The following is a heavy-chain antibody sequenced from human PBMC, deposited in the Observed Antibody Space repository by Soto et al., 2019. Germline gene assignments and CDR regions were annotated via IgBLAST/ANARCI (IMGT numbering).Heavy chain of an antibody. CDR3: ATDLFSGYDSYAFDI. V-gene: IGHV1-24*01. Sequence: GASVKVSCKGAGYALTELPMDWVRQAPGKGLEWMGGSDPEDGVTIYAQKFQGRVTMTEDTSTDTANMELSGLRSEDTAVYYCATDLFSGYDSYAFDIWGQGTMVTVSS. D-gene: IGHD5-12*01. CDR2: SDPEDGVT. J-gene: IGHJ3*02. CDR1: GYALTELP.